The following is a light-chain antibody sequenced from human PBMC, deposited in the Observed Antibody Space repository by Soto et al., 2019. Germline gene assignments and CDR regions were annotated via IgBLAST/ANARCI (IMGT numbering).Light chain of an antibody. J-gene: IGLJ1*01. CDR2: DVH. CDR1: SSDVGGYDS. V-gene: IGLV2-14*03. CDR3: CAYPSISTHV. Sequence: QSVLTQPASVSGSPGQSIAISCTGTSSDVGGYDSVSWYQKLPGKAPKLMIYDVHNRPSRASNRFSGSKSGNTASLTISGLQAEDEADYYCCAYPSISTHVFGTGTKLTV.